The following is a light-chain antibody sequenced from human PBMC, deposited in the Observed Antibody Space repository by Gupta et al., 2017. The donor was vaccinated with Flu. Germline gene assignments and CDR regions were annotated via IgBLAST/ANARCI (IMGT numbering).Light chain of an antibody. J-gene: IGLJ2*01. CDR3: CSYAGTFTFV. CDR2: GVT. V-gene: IGLV2-11*03. Sequence: SVTISCTGTNNDVGNYDDVSWYQQHPGKAPKLMIYGVTKRPSGVPDRFSGSKSGNTASLAISGLQAEDEANYYCCSYAGTFTFVFGGGTKLTVL. CDR1: NNDVGNYDD.